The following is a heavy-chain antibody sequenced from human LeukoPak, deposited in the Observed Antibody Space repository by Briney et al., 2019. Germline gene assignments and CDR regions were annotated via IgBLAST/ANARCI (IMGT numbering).Heavy chain of an antibody. Sequence: GGSLRLSCAASGFTFDDYTVHWVRQAPGKGLEWVSLISWDGGSTYYADSVKGRFTISRDNGKNSLYLQMNSLRTEDTALYYCAKDHSGYDRRDSIDYWGRGTLVTVSS. D-gene: IGHD5-12*01. V-gene: IGHV3-43*01. CDR2: ISWDGGST. J-gene: IGHJ4*02. CDR3: AKDHSGYDRRDSIDY. CDR1: GFTFDDYT.